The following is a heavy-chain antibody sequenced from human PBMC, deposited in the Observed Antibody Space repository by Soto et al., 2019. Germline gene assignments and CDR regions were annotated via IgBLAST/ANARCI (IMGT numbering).Heavy chain of an antibody. D-gene: IGHD2-2*02. CDR3: ARGYCSSTSCYNNWFDP. CDR2: IYYSGST. J-gene: IGHJ5*02. V-gene: IGHV4-31*03. Sequence: SETLSLTCTVSGGSISSGGYYWSWIRQHPGKGLEWIGYIYYSGSTYYNPSLKSRVTISVDTSKNQFSLKLSSVTAADTAVYYCARGYCSSTSCYNNWFDPWGQGTLVTVSS. CDR1: GGSISSGGYY.